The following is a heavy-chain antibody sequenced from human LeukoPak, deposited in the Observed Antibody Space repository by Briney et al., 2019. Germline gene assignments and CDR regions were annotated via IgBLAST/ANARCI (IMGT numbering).Heavy chain of an antibody. J-gene: IGHJ4*02. D-gene: IGHD6-13*01. CDR1: GGSISSGGYY. CDR2: INHSGST. CDR3: AREIAAGN. V-gene: IGHV4-30-2*01. Sequence: PSQTLSLTCTVSGGSISSGGYYWSWIRQPPGKGLEWIGEINHSGSTNYNPSLKSRVTISVDTSKNQFSLKLSSVTAADTAVYYCAREIAAGNWGQGTLVTVSS.